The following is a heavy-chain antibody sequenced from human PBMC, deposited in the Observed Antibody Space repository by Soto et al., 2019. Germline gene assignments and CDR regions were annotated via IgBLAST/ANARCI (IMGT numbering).Heavy chain of an antibody. CDR2: IIPIFGTA. CDR3: ARDPPLGGYSGYDRFDY. Sequence: SVKVSCKASGVTFSSYAISWVRQAPGQGLEWMGGIIPIFGTANYAQKFQGRVTITADESTSTAYMELSSLRSEDTAVYYCARDPPLGGYSGYDRFDYWGQGTLVTVSS. V-gene: IGHV1-69*13. CDR1: GVTFSSYA. J-gene: IGHJ4*02. D-gene: IGHD5-12*01.